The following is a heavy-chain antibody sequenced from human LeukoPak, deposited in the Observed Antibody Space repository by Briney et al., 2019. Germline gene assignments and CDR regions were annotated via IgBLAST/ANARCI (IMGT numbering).Heavy chain of an antibody. V-gene: IGHV3-11*01. J-gene: IGHJ3*02. CDR2: ISSIGSTI. Sequence: PGGSLRLSCAASGFTFSDYHMNWIRQAPGKGLEWVSHISSIGSTIYYADSVKGRFTISRDNAKNSLYLQMNSLRAEDTAVYYCAKAEWELLAGYAFDIWGQGTMVTVSS. CDR3: AKAEWELLAGYAFDI. D-gene: IGHD1-26*01. CDR1: GFTFSDYH.